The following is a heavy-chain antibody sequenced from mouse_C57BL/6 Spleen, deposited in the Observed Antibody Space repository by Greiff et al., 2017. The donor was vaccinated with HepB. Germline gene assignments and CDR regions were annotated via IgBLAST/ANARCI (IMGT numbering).Heavy chain of an antibody. V-gene: IGHV1-64*01. CDR1: GYTFTSYW. CDR3: AREPHYYGSSYGYFDV. J-gene: IGHJ1*03. D-gene: IGHD1-1*01. Sequence: QVQLQQPGAELVKPGASVKLSCKASGYTFTSYWMHWVKQRPGQGLEWIGMIHPNSGSTNYNEKFKSKATLTVDKSSSTAYMQLSSLTSEDSAVYYCAREPHYYGSSYGYFDVWGTGTTVTVSS. CDR2: IHPNSGST.